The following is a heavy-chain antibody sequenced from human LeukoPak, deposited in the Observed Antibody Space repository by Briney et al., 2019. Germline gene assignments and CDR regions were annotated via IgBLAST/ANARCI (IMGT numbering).Heavy chain of an antibody. Sequence: GGCLRLSCTASGFTFSGSAMHWVRQASGKGLEWVGRIRSKANSYAATYAASVKGRFTISRDDSENTAYLQMNSLKTEDTAVYYCIRRSDYRGYYYYGMDVWGQGTTVTVSS. J-gene: IGHJ6*02. CDR3: IRRSDYRGYYYYGMDV. CDR1: GFTFSGSA. D-gene: IGHD4-17*01. CDR2: IRSKANSYAA. V-gene: IGHV3-73*01.